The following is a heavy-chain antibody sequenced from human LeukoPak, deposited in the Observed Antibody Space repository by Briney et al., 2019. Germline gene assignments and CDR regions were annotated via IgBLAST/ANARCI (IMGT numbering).Heavy chain of an antibody. D-gene: IGHD3-10*01. Sequence: ASVKVSCKASGYIFTGYYIHWVRQAPGQGLEWMGWINPNSGGTNYAQKFQGWVTMPRDTSISTVYMELSRLRSEDTAVYYCARETTLSYYGSGNDAFDIWGQGTMVTVSS. CDR3: ARETTLSYYGSGNDAFDI. CDR2: INPNSGGT. J-gene: IGHJ3*02. V-gene: IGHV1-2*04. CDR1: GYIFTGYY.